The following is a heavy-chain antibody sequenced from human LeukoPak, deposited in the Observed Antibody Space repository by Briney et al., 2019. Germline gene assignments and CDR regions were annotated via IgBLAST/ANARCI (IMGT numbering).Heavy chain of an antibody. CDR2: FDPEDGET. CDR1: GYTLTELP. V-gene: IGHV1-24*01. Sequence: GASVKVSCKVSGYTLTELPMHWVRQAPGKGLEWMGGFDPEDGETIYAQKFQGRVTMTEDTSTDTAYMELSSLRSEDTAVYYCATFPRSYLSQYYFDYWGQGTLVTVSS. D-gene: IGHD1-26*01. J-gene: IGHJ4*02. CDR3: ATFPRSYLSQYYFDY.